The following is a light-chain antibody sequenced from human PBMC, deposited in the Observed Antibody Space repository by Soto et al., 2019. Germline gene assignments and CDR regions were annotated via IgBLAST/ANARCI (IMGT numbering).Light chain of an antibody. CDR3: QQYNSYSQFT. V-gene: IGKV1-5*03. CDR2: KAS. CDR1: QSISIF. J-gene: IGKJ5*01. Sequence: DIQMTQSPSSLSASVADRVTLTCLATQSISIFVNWYQQKPGKAPKLLIYKASSLESGVPSRFSGSGSGTEFTLTISSLQPDDFATYYCQQYNSYSQFTFGQGTRLEIK.